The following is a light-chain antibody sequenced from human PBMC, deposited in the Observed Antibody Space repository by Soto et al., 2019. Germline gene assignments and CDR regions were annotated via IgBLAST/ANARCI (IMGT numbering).Light chain of an antibody. CDR3: GAWDSSLSAGV. V-gene: IGLV1-51*02. CDR1: SSKIGNNY. Sequence: QSVLTQPPSVSAAPGQKVTISCTGSSSKIGNNYVSWYQHLPGTAPKLLIYGNDERPSGIPDRFSASKSGTSATLGITGLQTGDEADYYCGAWDSSLSAGVFGTGTKVTVL. CDR2: GND. J-gene: IGLJ1*01.